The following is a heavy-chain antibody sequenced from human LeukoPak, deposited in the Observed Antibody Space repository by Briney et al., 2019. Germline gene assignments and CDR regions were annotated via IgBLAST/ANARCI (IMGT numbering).Heavy chain of an antibody. CDR1: GGTFSSYA. V-gene: IGHV1-69*04. CDR3: ARELFCGSRYCSSKGYYGMDV. Sequence: ASVKVSCKASGGTFSSYAISWVRQAPGQGLEWMGRIIPILGIANYAQKFQGRVTITADKSTSTAYMELSSLRSEDTAVYYRARELFCGSRYCSSKGYYGMDVWGQGTTVTVSS. D-gene: IGHD2-2*01. J-gene: IGHJ6*02. CDR2: IIPILGIA.